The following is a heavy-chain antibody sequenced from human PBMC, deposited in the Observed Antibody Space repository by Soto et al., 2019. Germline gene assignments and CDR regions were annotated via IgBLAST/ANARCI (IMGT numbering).Heavy chain of an antibody. Sequence: QVQLVESGGGVVQPGRSLRLSCAASGFTFTGFAMYWVRQAPGKGLEWVAVTSFDGSNEYYADFVEGRFTISRDNSNNTLYLQMNSLRPEDTAVYYCARVTGFYGSGEIDYWGQGTLVTVSS. J-gene: IGHJ4*02. D-gene: IGHD3-10*01. V-gene: IGHV3-30-3*01. CDR1: GFTFTGFA. CDR3: ARVTGFYGSGEIDY. CDR2: TSFDGSNE.